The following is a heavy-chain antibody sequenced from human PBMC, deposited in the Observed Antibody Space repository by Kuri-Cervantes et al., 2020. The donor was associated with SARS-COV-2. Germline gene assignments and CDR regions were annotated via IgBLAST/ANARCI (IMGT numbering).Heavy chain of an antibody. D-gene: IGHD1-26*01. CDR1: GGSISSYY. Sequence: GSLRLSCTVSGGSISSYYWSWIRQPPGKGLEWMGYIYYSGSTNYNPSLKSRVTISVDTSKNQFSLKLSSVTAADTAVYYCARIPELGGEVVVDYWGQGTLVTVSS. J-gene: IGHJ4*02. V-gene: IGHV4-59*12. CDR3: ARIPELGGEVVVDY. CDR2: IYYSGST.